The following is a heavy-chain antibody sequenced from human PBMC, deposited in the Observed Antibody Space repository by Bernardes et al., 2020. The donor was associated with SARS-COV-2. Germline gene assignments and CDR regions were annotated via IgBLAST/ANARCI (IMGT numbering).Heavy chain of an antibody. Sequence: WGSLTLSCSVSGFTLSDYAMHWVRQAPGMGLEYVSFIGGRNDYRNFDADSVRGRFTASRDNDKSTIYLQMNSLETEDTAIYYCVHDNYGFHHWGQGTLVTVSS. D-gene: IGHD3-10*01. CDR1: GFTLSDYA. V-gene: IGHV3-64D*06. J-gene: IGHJ4*02. CDR2: IGGRNDYRN. CDR3: VHDNYGFHH.